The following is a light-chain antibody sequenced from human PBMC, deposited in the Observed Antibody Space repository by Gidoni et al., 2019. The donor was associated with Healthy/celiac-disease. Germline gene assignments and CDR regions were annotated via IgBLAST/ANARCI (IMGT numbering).Light chain of an antibody. CDR1: QSVLYSSNHKNY. J-gene: IGKJ1*01. Sequence: DIVMTQSPDSLAVSLGERATINCKSSQSVLYSSNHKNYLAWYQQKPGHPPQLLIYWASTRESGVPDRFSGSGSGTDFTLTISSLQAEDVAVYYCQQYYSTPPTFGPGTKVEIK. V-gene: IGKV4-1*01. CDR2: WAS. CDR3: QQYYSTPPT.